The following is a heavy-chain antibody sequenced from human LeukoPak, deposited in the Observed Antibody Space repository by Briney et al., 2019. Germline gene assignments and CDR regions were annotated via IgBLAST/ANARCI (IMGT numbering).Heavy chain of an antibody. CDR1: GGSFSGYY. CDR3: AKSSYSIFDY. CDR2: INHSGST. D-gene: IGHD5-18*01. J-gene: IGHJ4*02. Sequence: PSETLSLTCAVYGGSFSGYYWSWIRQPPGKGLEWSGEINHSGSTNYNPSLKSRVTISVDTSKNQFSLKLSSVTAADTAVYYCAKSSYSIFDYWGQGTLVTVSS. V-gene: IGHV4-34*01.